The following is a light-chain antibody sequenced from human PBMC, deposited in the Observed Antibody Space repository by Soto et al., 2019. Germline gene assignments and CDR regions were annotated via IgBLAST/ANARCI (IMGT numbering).Light chain of an antibody. J-gene: IGKJ2*01. V-gene: IGKV3-11*01. Sequence: EIVLTQSPATLSLSPGERATLSCRASQSVSSYLAWYQQKPGQAPRLLVYDASNRATGIPARFSGSWSGTDFTLTISSLKPEDFAVYYCQQRSNWPPTFGQGSKLEIK. CDR3: QQRSNWPPT. CDR2: DAS. CDR1: QSVSSY.